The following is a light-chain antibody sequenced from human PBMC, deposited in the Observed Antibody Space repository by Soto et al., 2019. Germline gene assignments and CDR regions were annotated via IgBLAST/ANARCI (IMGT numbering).Light chain of an antibody. V-gene: IGKV1-5*03. CDR1: QSVSAW. Sequence: DIQMTQSPSTLSASVGDRVTFTCRASQSVSAWLAWYQQKPGKAPNLLIYQASSLETGVPSRFSGSGSGTELTLTISTLQPEDFATYYCQQYNHYPWTFGQGTKVEVK. CDR2: QAS. CDR3: QQYNHYPWT. J-gene: IGKJ1*01.